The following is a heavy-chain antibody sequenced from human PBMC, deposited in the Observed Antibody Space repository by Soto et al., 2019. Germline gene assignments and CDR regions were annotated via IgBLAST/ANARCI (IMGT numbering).Heavy chain of an antibody. D-gene: IGHD1-26*01. Sequence: GGSLRLSCAASNFSVSDKYMHWVRQGPGKGMEWVSVIYSAGDTDYADSVKGRFTMSRDNSKNTVYLQMDSLRAEDTAVYYCAKDLGWDQGYFDYWGQGTLVTVSS. V-gene: IGHV3-53*01. CDR3: AKDLGWDQGYFDY. J-gene: IGHJ4*02. CDR2: IYSAGDT. CDR1: NFSVSDKY.